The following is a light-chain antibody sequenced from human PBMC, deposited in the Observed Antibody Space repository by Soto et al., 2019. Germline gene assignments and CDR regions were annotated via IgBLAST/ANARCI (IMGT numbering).Light chain of an antibody. CDR3: QQRSNWLWT. V-gene: IGKV3-11*01. Sequence: EVVMTQSPATLSVSPGERATLSCRASHSVSSSLAWYQQKPGQAPRLLISGASTRAAGIPARFSGSGSGTEFTLTISSLEPEDFAVYYCQQRSNWLWTFGQGTKVEIK. CDR2: GAS. CDR1: HSVSSS. J-gene: IGKJ1*01.